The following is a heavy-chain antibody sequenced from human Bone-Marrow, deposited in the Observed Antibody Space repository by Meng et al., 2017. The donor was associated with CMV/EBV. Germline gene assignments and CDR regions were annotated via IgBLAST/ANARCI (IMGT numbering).Heavy chain of an antibody. CDR3: AKGSGYLIDY. V-gene: IGHV3-7*01. CDR1: GSTFSSYW. CDR2: IKQDGSAI. J-gene: IGHJ4*02. D-gene: IGHD3-3*01. Sequence: GESLKISCVASGSTFSSYWMTWVRQAPGKGLEWVANIKQDGSAINYADSVKGRFTISRDNAKNSLYLQMNSLRVEDTAVYYCAKGSGYLIDYWGQGTLVTVSS.